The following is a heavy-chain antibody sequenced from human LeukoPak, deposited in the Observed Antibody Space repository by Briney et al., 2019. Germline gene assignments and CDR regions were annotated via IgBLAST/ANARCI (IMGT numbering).Heavy chain of an antibody. J-gene: IGHJ6*02. CDR2: IIPIFGTA. V-gene: IGHV1-69*13. CDR1: GGTFISYA. Sequence: ASVKVSCKASGGTFISYAISWVRQAPGQGLEWMGGIIPIFGTANYAQKFQGRVTITADESTSTAYMELSSLRSEDTAVYYCALIAVAGTVVYYYYDMDVWGQGTTVTVSS. CDR3: ALIAVAGTVVYYYYDMDV. D-gene: IGHD6-19*01.